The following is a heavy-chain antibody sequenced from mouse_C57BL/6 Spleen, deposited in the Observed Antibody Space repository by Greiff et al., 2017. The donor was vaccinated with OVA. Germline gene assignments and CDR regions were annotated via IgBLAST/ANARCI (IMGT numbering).Heavy chain of an antibody. V-gene: IGHV1-15*01. Sequence: QVHVKQSGAELVRPGASVTLSCKASGYTFTDYEMHWVKQTPVHGLEWIGAIDPETGGTAYNQKFKGKAILTVDKSSSTAYMELRSLTSEDSAVYYCTRTPYGSSTAGYAYWGQGTLVTVSA. CDR3: TRTPYGSSTAGYAY. J-gene: IGHJ3*01. D-gene: IGHD1-1*01. CDR2: IDPETGGT. CDR1: GYTFTDYE.